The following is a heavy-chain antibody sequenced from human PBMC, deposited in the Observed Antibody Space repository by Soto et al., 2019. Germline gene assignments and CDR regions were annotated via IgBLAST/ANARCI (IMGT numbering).Heavy chain of an antibody. CDR3: ARVRGVLRSHDAFDI. D-gene: IGHD4-17*01. CDR1: VFTFSDYS. J-gene: IGHJ3*02. V-gene: IGHV3-11*06. CDR2: ISSSSTYT. Sequence: QVQLGESGGDLVKPGGSLRLNCAASVFTFSDYSINSIRQAAGRGLEWVSYISSSSTYTSYANSVKGRFTISRDNAKNSLFLQMNSLRSADTAVYYCARVRGVLRSHDAFDIWGQGTTVTVSS.